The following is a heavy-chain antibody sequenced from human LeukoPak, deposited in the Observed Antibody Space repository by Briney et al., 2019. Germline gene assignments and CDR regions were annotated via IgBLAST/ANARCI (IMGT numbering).Heavy chain of an antibody. CDR2: IFHNGNT. CDR1: GYSISSDYY. Sequence: SETLSLTCTVSGYSISSDYYWGWIRQPPGKGLEWIGNIFHNGNTYYNPSLKSRDTMSIDTSKKQFSLKLRTATAADTAVYYCARLYSSSWYPALDYWGQGTLVTVSS. D-gene: IGHD6-13*01. CDR3: ARLYSSSWYPALDY. J-gene: IGHJ4*02. V-gene: IGHV4-38-2*02.